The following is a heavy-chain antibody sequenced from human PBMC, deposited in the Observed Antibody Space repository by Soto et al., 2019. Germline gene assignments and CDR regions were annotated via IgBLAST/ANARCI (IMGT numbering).Heavy chain of an antibody. V-gene: IGHV1-18*01. J-gene: IGHJ3*02. D-gene: IGHD3-3*01. CDR1: GYTFTSYG. CDR2: ISAYNGNT. Sequence: QVQLVQSGAEVKKPGASVKVSCKASGYTFTSYGISWVRQAPGQGLEWMGWISAYNGNTNYAQKLQGRVTMTTDTSTSTAYMELRSLRSDDTAVYYCARANPTIFGVVISGAFDIWGQGTMVTVSS. CDR3: ARANPTIFGVVISGAFDI.